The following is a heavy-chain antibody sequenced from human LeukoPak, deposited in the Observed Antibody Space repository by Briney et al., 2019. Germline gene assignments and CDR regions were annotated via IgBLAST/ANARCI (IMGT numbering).Heavy chain of an antibody. CDR2: ISSSSTYI. CDR1: GFTFISYG. Sequence: PGGSLRLSCAASGFTFISYGMNWVRQAPGKGLEGVSSISSSSTYISYADSVKGRFTISRDNAKNSLYLQMNSLRAEDTAVYYCASISPWLGDDAFDIWGQGTMVTVSS. V-gene: IGHV3-21*01. J-gene: IGHJ3*02. CDR3: ASISPWLGDDAFDI. D-gene: IGHD6-19*01.